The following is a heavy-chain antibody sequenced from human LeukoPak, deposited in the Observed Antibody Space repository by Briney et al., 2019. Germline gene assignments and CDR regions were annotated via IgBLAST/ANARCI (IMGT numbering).Heavy chain of an antibody. CDR3: ARELDSRSPFDY. J-gene: IGHJ4*02. CDR1: GFTFSSYW. CDR2: IKQDGSEK. V-gene: IGHV3-7*03. D-gene: IGHD6-6*01. Sequence: GGSLRLSCAASGFTFSSYWVSWVRQAPGKGLEWVANIKQDGSEKYYVDSVKGRFTISRDNAKNSLYLQMNSLRAEDTAVYYCARELDSRSPFDYWGQGTLVTVSS.